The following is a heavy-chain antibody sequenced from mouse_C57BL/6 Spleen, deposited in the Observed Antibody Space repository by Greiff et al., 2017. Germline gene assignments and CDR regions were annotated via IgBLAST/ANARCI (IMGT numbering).Heavy chain of an antibody. CDR1: GYSFTDYN. Sequence: VQLLQSGPELVKPGASVKISCEASGYSFTDYNMNWVKQSNGKSLEWVGVISPNYGTTSYHQKFQGRSTLSVDQSYSTAYMQLISLTSEDSAVKYLARCTRNYAMAYWGQGTSVTVSS. V-gene: IGHV1-39*01. J-gene: IGHJ4*01. CDR3: ARCTRNYAMAY. CDR2: ISPNYGTT.